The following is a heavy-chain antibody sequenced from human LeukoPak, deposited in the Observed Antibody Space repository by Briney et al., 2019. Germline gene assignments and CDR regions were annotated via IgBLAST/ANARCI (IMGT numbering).Heavy chain of an antibody. D-gene: IGHD5-12*01. V-gene: IGHV3-74*01. CDR3: ASSGYSGYLGY. CDR1: GFTFRSYW. CDR2: INPDGSGT. Sequence: PGGSLRLSCAASGFTFRSYWMHWVRQAPGKGLVWVSRINPDGSGTSNADSVKGRFTISRDNAKNTLYLQMNSLRAEDTAVYYCASSGYSGYLGYWGQGTLVTVSS. J-gene: IGHJ4*02.